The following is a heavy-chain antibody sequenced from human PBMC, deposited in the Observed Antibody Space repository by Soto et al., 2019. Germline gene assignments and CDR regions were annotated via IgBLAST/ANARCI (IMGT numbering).Heavy chain of an antibody. CDR3: AKDRHYPRNYFHY. CDR2: VSANGQGI. D-gene: IGHD3-10*01. CDR1: GFTFSSSA. J-gene: IGHJ4*02. Sequence: GGSLRLSFAASGFTFSSSAISWVRQAPGKGLEWVSAVSANGQGIYYADSVRGRFTISRDNSKNTVFLHMDSLSAEDTAVYYCAKDRHYPRNYFHYWGQGTLVTVSS. V-gene: IGHV3-23*01.